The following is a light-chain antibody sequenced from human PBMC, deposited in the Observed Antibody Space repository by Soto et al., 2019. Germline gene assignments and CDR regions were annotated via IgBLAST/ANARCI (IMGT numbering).Light chain of an antibody. CDR1: QTISSW. CDR2: KAS. CDR3: QHYNSYSEA. Sequence: DIQMTQSPSTLSGSVGDRVTITCRASQTISSWLAWYQQKPGKAPKLLIYKASTLKSGVPSRFSGSGSGTEFTLTISILQTDDFATYYCQHYNSYSEAFGHGTKVELK. J-gene: IGKJ1*01. V-gene: IGKV1-5*03.